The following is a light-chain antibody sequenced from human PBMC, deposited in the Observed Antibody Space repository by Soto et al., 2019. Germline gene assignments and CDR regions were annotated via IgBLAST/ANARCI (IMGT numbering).Light chain of an antibody. CDR2: DVS. CDR1: SSDVGGYNY. V-gene: IGLV2-14*03. Sequence: QSALTQPASVSGSPGQSIAISCTGTSSDVGGYNYVSWYQQHPGKAPKLIIYDVSSRSSGVSDRFSGSKSVHTASLTISGLQAEDEADYHCSSYTSSSTLVFGGGTKLTVL. J-gene: IGLJ2*01. CDR3: SSYTSSSTLV.